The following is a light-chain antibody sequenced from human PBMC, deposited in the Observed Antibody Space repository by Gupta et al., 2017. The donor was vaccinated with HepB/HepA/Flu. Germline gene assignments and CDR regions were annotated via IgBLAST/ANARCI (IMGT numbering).Light chain of an antibody. Sequence: QSVLTQPPSASGTPGQRVTISCAGSSSNIGSNSVYWYQQLPGTAPKLLIYRNNQRPSGVPDRFSGSKSVTSASLAISGLRSEDEADYYCAAWDDSLSGWVFGGGTKLTVL. J-gene: IGLJ3*02. CDR3: AAWDDSLSGWV. CDR1: SSNIGSNS. CDR2: RNN. V-gene: IGLV1-47*01.